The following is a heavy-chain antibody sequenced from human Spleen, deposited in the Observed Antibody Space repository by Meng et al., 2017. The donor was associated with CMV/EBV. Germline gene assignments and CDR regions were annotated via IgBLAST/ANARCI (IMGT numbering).Heavy chain of an antibody. CDR3: ARDAVVGPTSRSGIGYSDQ. CDR1: GFSISLYA. CDR2: IMFDASNK. J-gene: IGHJ4*02. D-gene: IGHD6-19*01. V-gene: IGHV3-30*01. Sequence: GGSLRLSCAASGFSISLYAMQWVRQAPGQGLEWVAVIMFDASNKRYADSVKGRFAISRDNSKDTLYLEMNSLRTEDTAVYYCARDAVVGPTSRSGIGYSDQWGQGTLVTVSS.